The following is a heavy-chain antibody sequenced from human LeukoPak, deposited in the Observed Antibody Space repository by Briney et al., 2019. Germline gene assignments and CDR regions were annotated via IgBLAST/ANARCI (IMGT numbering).Heavy chain of an antibody. V-gene: IGHV4-59*08. Sequence: SETLSLTCTVSGGXISSNFCSWIRQPPGKGLEWIGYVYYSGSTTYNPSLKSRVTISVDTSKRQFSLKLSSVTAADTAVYYCARTGSYNPYDWFDPWGQGTLVTVSS. CDR3: ARTGSYNPYDWFDP. D-gene: IGHD1-14*01. CDR1: GGXISSNF. CDR2: VYYSGST. J-gene: IGHJ5*02.